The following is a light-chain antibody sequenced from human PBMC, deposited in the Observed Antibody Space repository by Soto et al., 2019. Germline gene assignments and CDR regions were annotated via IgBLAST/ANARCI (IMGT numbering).Light chain of an antibody. Sequence: DIQLTQSPSFLSASVGDRVTITCRASQGITSYLAWYQQKPGKAPKLLIYAASTLQSEVPSRFSGSRSGTEFTLTISSLQPEDFATYYCQQLNSYPYTFGQGTKLEIK. V-gene: IGKV1-9*01. CDR3: QQLNSYPYT. CDR1: QGITSY. CDR2: AAS. J-gene: IGKJ2*01.